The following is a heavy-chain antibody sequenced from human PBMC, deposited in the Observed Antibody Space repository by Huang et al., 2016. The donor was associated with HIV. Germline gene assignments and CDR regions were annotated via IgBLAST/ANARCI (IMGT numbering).Heavy chain of an antibody. CDR2: IKQDESEK. CDR3: ATKTAAMDI. Sequence: VESGGRLVQPGGSIRLSCVGSIFTFGAYWMSWVRQSPGKGLEWVANIKQDESEKYYVESVKGRFNISRDNAKKVLFLEMNNVRVEDTATYYCATKTAAMDIWGQGTTVTVS. D-gene: IGHD1-7*01. V-gene: IGHV3-7*01. CDR1: IFTFGAYW. J-gene: IGHJ6*02.